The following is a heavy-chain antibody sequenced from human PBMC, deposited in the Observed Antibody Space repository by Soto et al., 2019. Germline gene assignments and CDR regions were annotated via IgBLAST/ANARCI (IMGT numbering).Heavy chain of an antibody. CDR1: GDSVSSNSAA. J-gene: IGHJ6*02. V-gene: IGHV6-1*01. Sequence: SQTLSLTCAISGDSVSSNSAAWNGIRLSPSIGLEWLARTYYRSRWYNDYAVSVRSRITVNPDTSKNRFSLQLTSVTPEDTDVYYCARGKDYDFWSGTRPYGMDVWGQGTTVTVSS. CDR3: ARGKDYDFWSGTRPYGMDV. D-gene: IGHD3-3*01. CDR2: TYYRSRWYN.